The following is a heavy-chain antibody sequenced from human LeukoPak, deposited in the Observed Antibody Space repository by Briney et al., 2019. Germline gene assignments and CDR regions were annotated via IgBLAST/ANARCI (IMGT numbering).Heavy chain of an antibody. CDR1: GGSISSSSYY. CDR2: IYYSGST. Sequence: SETLSLTCTVSGGSISSSSYYWGWIRQPPGKGLEWIGSIYYSGSTYYNPSLKSRVTISVDTSKNQFSLKLSSVTAADTAVYYCARARGVLSGRYYFDYWGQGTLVTVSS. J-gene: IGHJ4*02. CDR3: ARARGVLSGRYYFDY. V-gene: IGHV4-39*07. D-gene: IGHD3-10*01.